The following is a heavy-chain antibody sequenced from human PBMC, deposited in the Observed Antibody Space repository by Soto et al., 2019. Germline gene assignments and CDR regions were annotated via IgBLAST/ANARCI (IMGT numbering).Heavy chain of an antibody. CDR1: GFTFSSYA. CDR3: AKESPYSSGWWSLSRYFDC. Sequence: GGSLRLSCAASGFTFSSYAMSWVRQAPGKGLGGVSAISGSGGSTYYADSVKGRFTISRDNSRNTRYLQRNSRRAEDTEVYYCAKESPYSSGWWSLSRYFDCWRKGTLGTVAS. J-gene: IGHJ4*02. CDR2: ISGSGGST. V-gene: IGHV3-23*01. D-gene: IGHD6-19*01.